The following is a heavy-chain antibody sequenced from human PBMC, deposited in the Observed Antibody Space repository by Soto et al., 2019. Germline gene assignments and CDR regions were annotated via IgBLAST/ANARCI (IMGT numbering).Heavy chain of an antibody. J-gene: IGHJ6*02. CDR1: GFTFSSYG. V-gene: IGHV3-30*18. D-gene: IGHD3-3*01. CDR2: ISYDGSNK. Sequence: PGGSLRLSCAASGFTFSSYGMHWVRQAPGKGLEWVAVISYDGSNKYYADSVKGRFTISRDNSKNTLYLQMNSLRAEDTAVYYCAKPSHDSGYYDFWSGYWKAYGTDVWGQGTTVTVSS. CDR3: AKPSHDSGYYDFWSGYWKAYGTDV.